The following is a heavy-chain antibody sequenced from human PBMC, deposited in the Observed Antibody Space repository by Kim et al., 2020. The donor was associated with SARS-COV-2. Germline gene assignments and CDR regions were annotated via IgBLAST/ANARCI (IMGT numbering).Heavy chain of an antibody. J-gene: IGHJ3*01. CDR1: GVSVTSYW. D-gene: IGHD6-19*01. CDR2: VQADGSTT. V-gene: IGHV3-74*01. Sequence: GGSLRLSCTPSGVSVTSYWMHWVRQAPGQGLEWVAIVQADGSTTDYADSVRGRFTISGDNAKNTMYLQMNSLRGEDTAVYYCATFVAESAWRQVTRVTFS. CDR3: ATFVAESA.